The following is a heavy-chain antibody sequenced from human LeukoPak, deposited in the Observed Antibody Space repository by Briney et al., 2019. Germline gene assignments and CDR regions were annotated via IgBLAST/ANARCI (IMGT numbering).Heavy chain of an antibody. CDR3: ARTSSGYYYVLDY. J-gene: IGHJ4*02. V-gene: IGHV3-7*01. CDR2: IKQDGSEK. Sequence: GGSLRLSCAASGFTFSSYWMSWVRQAPGKGLEWVANIKQDGSEKYYVDSVKGRFTISRDNAKNSLYLQMNSLRAEDTAVYYCARTSSGYYYVLDYWGQGTLVTVSS. CDR1: GFTFSSYW. D-gene: IGHD3-22*01.